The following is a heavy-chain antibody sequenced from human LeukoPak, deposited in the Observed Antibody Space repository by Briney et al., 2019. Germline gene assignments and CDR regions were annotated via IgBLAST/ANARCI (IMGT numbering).Heavy chain of an antibody. CDR3: ARDYMAGATFQIQGPVDY. D-gene: IGHD1-26*01. CDR2: INQDGSER. J-gene: IGHJ4*02. V-gene: IGHV3-7*01. Sequence: PGGSLRLSCAASGFTFSSYEMNWVRQAPGKGLEWVANINQDGSERYYVDSVKGRFTISRDNAKSSLYLQMNSLRAEDTAVYYCARDYMAGATFQIQGPVDYWGQGTLVTVSS. CDR1: GFTFSSYE.